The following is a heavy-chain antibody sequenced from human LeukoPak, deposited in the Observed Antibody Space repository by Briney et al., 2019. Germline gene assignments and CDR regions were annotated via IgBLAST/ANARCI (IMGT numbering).Heavy chain of an antibody. CDR3: AAVSVDYGDSSFDF. D-gene: IGHD4-17*01. J-gene: IGHJ4*02. CDR2: IKSKTDGGTT. Sequence: AGSLRLSCAASGXTFSNAWVSWVRQAPGQGLELVGRIKSKTDGGTTDYAEPVKGRFTISRDDSKKTLYLQMNSLKTEDTALYYCAAVSVDYGDSSFDFWGQGTLVTVSS. V-gene: IGHV3-15*01. CDR1: GXTFSNAW.